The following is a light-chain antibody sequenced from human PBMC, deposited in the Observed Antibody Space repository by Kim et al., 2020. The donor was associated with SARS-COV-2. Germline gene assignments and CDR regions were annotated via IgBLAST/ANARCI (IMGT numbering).Light chain of an antibody. CDR1: KLGNKD. CDR3: QAWDSNTRI. V-gene: IGLV3-1*01. CDR2: QRV. Sequence: VSQGQTASITCFGDKLGNKDVSWYQQRPGQSPVLVIYQRVKRPSGIPERFSASNSGNTATLTISGTQPTDEADYYCQAWDSNTRIFGSGTQLTVL. J-gene: IGLJ7*01.